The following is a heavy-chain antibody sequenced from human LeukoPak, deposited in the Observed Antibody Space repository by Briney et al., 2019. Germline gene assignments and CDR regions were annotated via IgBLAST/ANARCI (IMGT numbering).Heavy chain of an antibody. J-gene: IGHJ5*02. Sequence: GASVKVSCKASGYTFTSYGISWVRQAPGQGLDWMGWISAYNGNTNYAQKLQGRVTMTTDTSTSTAYMELRSLRSDDTAVYYCARDAQDIVVVPAAMRENWFDPWGQGTLVTVSS. D-gene: IGHD2-2*01. CDR1: GYTFTSYG. CDR2: ISAYNGNT. V-gene: IGHV1-18*01. CDR3: ARDAQDIVVVPAAMRENWFDP.